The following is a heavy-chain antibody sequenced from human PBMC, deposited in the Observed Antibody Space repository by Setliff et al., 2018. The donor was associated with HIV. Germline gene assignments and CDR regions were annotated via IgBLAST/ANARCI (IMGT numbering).Heavy chain of an antibody. CDR1: GYTFISYG. CDR2: ISAYNGNT. CDR3: ARAIPDYGDYYFDY. Sequence: ASVKVSCKASGYTFISYGISWVRQAPGQGLEWMGWISAYNGNTNYAQKLQGRVTMTRDTFTSTAYMELRSLRSDDTAVYYCARAIPDYGDYYFDYWGQGTLVTVSS. J-gene: IGHJ4*02. D-gene: IGHD4-17*01. V-gene: IGHV1-18*01.